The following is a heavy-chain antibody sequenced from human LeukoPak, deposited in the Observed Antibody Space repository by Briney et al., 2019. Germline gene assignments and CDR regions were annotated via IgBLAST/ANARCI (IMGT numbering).Heavy chain of an antibody. CDR2: INHSGST. J-gene: IGHJ4*02. CDR3: ARRALVGATSY. CDR1: GGSFSGYY. Sequence: SETLSLTCAVYGGSFSGYYWSWIRQPPGKGLEWIGEINHSGSTNYNPSLKSRVTISVDTSKNQFSLKLSSVTAADTAVYYCARRALVGATSYWGQGTLVTVSS. V-gene: IGHV4-34*01. D-gene: IGHD1-26*01.